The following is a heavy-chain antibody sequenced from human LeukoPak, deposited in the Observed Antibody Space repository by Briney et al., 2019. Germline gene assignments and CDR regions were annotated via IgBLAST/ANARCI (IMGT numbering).Heavy chain of an antibody. Sequence: GASVKVSCKASGYTFTSYGISWVRQAPGQGLEWMGWISAYNGNTNYAQKLQGRVTMTTDTSTSTAYMELRSLRSDDTAVYYCARDAFGATTVTADYWGQGTLVTVSS. CDR2: ISAYNGNT. CDR1: GYTFTSYG. D-gene: IGHD4-17*01. CDR3: ARDAFGATTVTADY. J-gene: IGHJ4*02. V-gene: IGHV1-18*01.